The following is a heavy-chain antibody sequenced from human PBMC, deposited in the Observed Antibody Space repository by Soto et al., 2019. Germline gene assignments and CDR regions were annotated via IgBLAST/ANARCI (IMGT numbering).Heavy chain of an antibody. CDR3: ARSSGGSPNYVYYFDY. D-gene: IGHD2-15*01. CDR2: IYHTGST. Sequence: TLSLTCSVSVGSVNSGDYYWSWIRQPPGKGLEWIGYIYHTGSTTYTPSLKSRLTISIDTSKDQFSLRLSSVTAADTAVYYCARSSGGSPNYVYYFDYWGQGTLVTVSS. J-gene: IGHJ4*02. V-gene: IGHV4-61*08. CDR1: VGSVNSGDYY.